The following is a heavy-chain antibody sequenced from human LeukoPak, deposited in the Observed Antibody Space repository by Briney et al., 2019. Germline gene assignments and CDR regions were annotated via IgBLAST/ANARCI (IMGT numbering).Heavy chain of an antibody. V-gene: IGHV1-8*03. CDR2: MNPNSGNT. CDR1: GYTFTSYD. Sequence: ASVKVPCKASGYTFTSYDINWVRQATGQGLEWMGWMNPNSGNTGYAQKFQGRVTITRNTSISTAYMELSSLRSEDTAVYYCARRENDFWSGYHGPFDYWGQGTLVTVSS. D-gene: IGHD3-3*01. CDR3: ARRENDFWSGYHGPFDY. J-gene: IGHJ4*02.